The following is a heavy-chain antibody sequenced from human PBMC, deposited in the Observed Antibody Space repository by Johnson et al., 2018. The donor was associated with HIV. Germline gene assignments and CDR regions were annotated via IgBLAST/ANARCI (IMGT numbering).Heavy chain of an antibody. CDR1: GFTFDDYG. CDR2: IHYDGSNK. J-gene: IGHJ3*02. D-gene: IGHD2/OR15-2a*01. CDR3: AKGGLFYAFDI. V-gene: IGHV3-30*02. Sequence: QVQLVESGGGVVRPGGSLRLSCAASGFTFDDYGMSWVRQAPGKGLEWVAFIHYDGSNKYYADSVKGRFTISRDNSKNTLYLQMNSLRAEDTAVYYCAKGGLFYAFDIWGQGTMVTVSS.